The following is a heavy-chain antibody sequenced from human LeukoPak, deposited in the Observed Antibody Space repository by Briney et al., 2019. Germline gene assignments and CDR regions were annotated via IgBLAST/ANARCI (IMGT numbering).Heavy chain of an antibody. Sequence: PGGSLRLSCAASGFTFSTYAMSWVRQAPGEGLEWVSGISGSGDTTSYSGSVKGRFTIPRDNSKNTLYLQMNSLRAEETAVYYCARRDTAMVYAFDIWGQGTKVTVSS. J-gene: IGHJ3*02. CDR2: ISGSGDTT. D-gene: IGHD5-18*01. CDR3: ARRDTAMVYAFDI. CDR1: GFTFSTYA. V-gene: IGHV3-23*01.